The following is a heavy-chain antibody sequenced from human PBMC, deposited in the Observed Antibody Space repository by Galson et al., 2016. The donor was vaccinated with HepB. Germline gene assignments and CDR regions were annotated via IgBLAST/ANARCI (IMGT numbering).Heavy chain of an antibody. CDR2: ISSTSIYI. D-gene: IGHD6-19*01. CDR3: ARGGSTGYY. Sequence: SLRLSCAASGFTFSSCSMNWVRQAPGKGLEWVSSISSTSIYIHYAESVKGRFTISRDNAKNSLHLQMNSLRAEDTAVYYCARGGSTGYYWGQGSLVTVSS. V-gene: IGHV3-21*01. CDR1: GFTFSSCS. J-gene: IGHJ4*02.